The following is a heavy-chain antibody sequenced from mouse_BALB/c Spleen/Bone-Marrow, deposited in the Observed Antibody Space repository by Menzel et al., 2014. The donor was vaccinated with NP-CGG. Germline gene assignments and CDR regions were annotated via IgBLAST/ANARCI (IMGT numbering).Heavy chain of an antibody. CDR3: ARGGNWDDFDV. Sequence: EVQLQQSGGGLVQPGGSRKLSCAASGFTFSSFGMHWVRQAPERGLEWVAYISSGSTSIFYSDTMRGRFTISRDNPKNTLFLQMTSLTSEDTAMYYCARGGNWDDFDVWGAGTTVTVSS. D-gene: IGHD4-1*01. CDR2: ISSGSTSI. J-gene: IGHJ1*01. V-gene: IGHV5-17*02. CDR1: GFTFSSFG.